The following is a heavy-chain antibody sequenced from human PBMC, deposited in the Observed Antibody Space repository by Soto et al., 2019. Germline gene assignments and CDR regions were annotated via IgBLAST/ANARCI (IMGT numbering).Heavy chain of an antibody. D-gene: IGHD6-13*01. CDR1: GFTFNNYA. CDR3: AKDRSSSRHWDYYYYGLDV. J-gene: IGHJ6*02. CDR2: ISGGDFTT. Sequence: GGSLRLSCAASGFTFNNYAMTWVRQAPGKGLEWVSVISGGDFTTYYADTVKGRFTISRDNFKNTLYLQMTSLKADDTAVYYCAKDRSSSRHWDYYYYGLDVWGHGTTVTVSS. V-gene: IGHV3-23*01.